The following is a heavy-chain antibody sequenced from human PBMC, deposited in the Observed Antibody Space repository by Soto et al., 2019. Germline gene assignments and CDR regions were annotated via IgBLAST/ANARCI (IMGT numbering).Heavy chain of an antibody. CDR3: ASVDTAMPTEAYYFDY. CDR1: GGSISSSSYY. D-gene: IGHD5-18*01. J-gene: IGHJ4*02. Sequence: QLQLQESGPGLVKPSETLSLTYTVSGGSISSSSYYWGWIRQPPGKGLEWIGSIYYSGSTYYNPSLKSRVTISVDTSKNQFSLKLSSVTAADTAVYYCASVDTAMPTEAYYFDYWGQGTLVTVSS. CDR2: IYYSGST. V-gene: IGHV4-39*01.